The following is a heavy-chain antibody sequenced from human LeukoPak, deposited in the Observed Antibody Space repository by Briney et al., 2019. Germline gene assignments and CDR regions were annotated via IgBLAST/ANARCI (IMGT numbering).Heavy chain of an antibody. CDR1: GFTFSSYG. V-gene: IGHV3-30*03. D-gene: IGHD3-10*01. J-gene: IGHJ4*02. Sequence: GGSLRLSCAASGFTFSSYGMHWVRQAPGKGLEWVALISYIASNKYYADSVKGRFTISRDNAKNSLYLQMNSLRAEDTAVYYCARGQHYYGSESYPEWGQGTLVTVSS. CDR2: ISYIASNK. CDR3: ARGQHYYGSESYPE.